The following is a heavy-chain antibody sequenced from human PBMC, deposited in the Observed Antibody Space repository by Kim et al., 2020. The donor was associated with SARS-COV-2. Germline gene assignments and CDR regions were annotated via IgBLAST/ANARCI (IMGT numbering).Heavy chain of an antibody. V-gene: IGHV1-3*01. J-gene: IGHJ4*02. CDR1: GYTFTSYA. Sequence: ASVKVSCKASGYTFTSYAMHWVRQAPGQRLEWMGWINAGNGNTKYSQKFQGRVTITRDTSASTAYMELSSLRSEDTAVYYCARGGVGGITMIVVVNPFDYWGQGTLVTVSS. D-gene: IGHD3-22*01. CDR3: ARGGVGGITMIVVVNPFDY. CDR2: INAGNGNT.